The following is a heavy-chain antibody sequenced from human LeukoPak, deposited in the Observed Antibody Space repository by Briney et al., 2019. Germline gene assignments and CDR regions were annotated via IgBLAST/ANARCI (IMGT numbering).Heavy chain of an antibody. CDR1: GGPFSGYY. D-gene: IGHD4/OR15-4a*01. V-gene: IGHV4-34*01. CDR3: ARGRSRLAVLRPYFDY. CDR2: INHSGST. Sequence: SETLSLTCAVYGGPFSGYYWSWIRQPPGKGLEWIGEINHSGSTNYNPSLKSRVTISGDTSKNQLSLKLSSVTAADTAVYYCARGRSRLAVLRPYFDYWGQGTLVTVSS. J-gene: IGHJ4*02.